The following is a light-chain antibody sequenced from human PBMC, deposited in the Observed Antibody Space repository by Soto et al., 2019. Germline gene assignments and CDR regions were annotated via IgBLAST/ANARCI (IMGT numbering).Light chain of an antibody. J-gene: IGKJ4*01. CDR1: QSVLFNSNNQNY. Sequence: DIVMTQSPDYLSVALGATATINFKSSQSVLFNSNNQNYLAWYQQKAGQSPRLLLYWASAREVGVPDRFSGSGSGTDFTLTITRLQAEDVAVYYCQQYYTTPLTFGGGTKVELK. CDR3: QQYYTTPLT. V-gene: IGKV4-1*01. CDR2: WAS.